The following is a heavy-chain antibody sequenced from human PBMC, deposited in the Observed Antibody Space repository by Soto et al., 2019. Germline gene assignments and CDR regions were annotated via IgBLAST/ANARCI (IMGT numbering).Heavy chain of an antibody. CDR3: AREVRRWQYLSYFDY. CDR2: IYYSGST. D-gene: IGHD4-17*01. CDR1: GGSISSYY. V-gene: IGHV4-59*01. Sequence: PSETLSLTCTVSGGSISSYYWSWIRQPPGKGLEWIGYIYYSGSTNYNPSLKSRVTMTRDTSISTAYMELSRLRSDDTAVYYCAREVRRWQYLSYFDYWGQGTLVTVSS. J-gene: IGHJ4*02.